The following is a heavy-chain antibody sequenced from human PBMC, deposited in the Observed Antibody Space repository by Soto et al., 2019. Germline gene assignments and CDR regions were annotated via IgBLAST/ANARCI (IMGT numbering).Heavy chain of an antibody. CDR3: ARVWGYAFDF. V-gene: IGHV4-59*08. CDR2: IYYSGTT. J-gene: IGHJ3*01. Sequence: ASETLSLTCTVSGGSISSYYWSWIRQPPGKGLEWIGYIYYSGTTNYNPSLKSRVTISVDTSKNQFSLKLSSVTAADTAVYYCARVWGYAFDFWGQGTMVTVSS. CDR1: GGSISSYY. D-gene: IGHD7-27*01.